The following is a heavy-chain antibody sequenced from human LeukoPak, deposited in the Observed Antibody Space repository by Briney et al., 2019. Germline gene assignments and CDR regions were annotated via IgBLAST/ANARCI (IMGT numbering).Heavy chain of an antibody. V-gene: IGHV4-4*08. J-gene: IGHJ5*02. Sequence: PSETLSLTCTASGGSISTYYWSWIRQSPGKGLEWIADISASGGTNYNPSLVSLVTVSIDSSKNQFSLKLSSVTAADTAVFYCARSPHNSAWYEKWFDPWGQGTLVTVSS. CDR3: ARSPHNSAWYEKWFDP. CDR1: GGSISTYY. D-gene: IGHD6-19*01. CDR2: ISASGGT.